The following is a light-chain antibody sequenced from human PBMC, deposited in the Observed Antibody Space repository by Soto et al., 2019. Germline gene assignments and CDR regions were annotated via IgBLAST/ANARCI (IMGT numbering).Light chain of an antibody. V-gene: IGLV1-40*01. CDR2: GNS. J-gene: IGLJ2*01. Sequence: QSVLTQPPSVSGAPGQRVTISCTGSSSNIGAGYDVHWYQQLPGTAPKLLIYGNSNRPSGVPDRFSGSKYGTSASLAITGLQAEDEADYYCQSYDSSLSLFGGGTKVTVL. CDR1: SSNIGAGYD. CDR3: QSYDSSLSL.